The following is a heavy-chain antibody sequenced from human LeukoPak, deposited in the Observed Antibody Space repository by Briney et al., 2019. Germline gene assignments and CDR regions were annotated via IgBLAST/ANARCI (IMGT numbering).Heavy chain of an antibody. V-gene: IGHV4-59*01. CDR3: AREGGTVTTGFDY. J-gene: IGHJ4*02. CDR2: IYYSGST. Sequence: PSETLSLTCTVSGGSISSYYWSWIRQSPGKGLEWIGYIYYSGSTNYNPSLKSRVTISVDTSKNQFSLKLSSVTAADTAVYYCAREGGTVTTGFDYWGQGTLVTVSS. CDR1: GGSISSYY. D-gene: IGHD4-17*01.